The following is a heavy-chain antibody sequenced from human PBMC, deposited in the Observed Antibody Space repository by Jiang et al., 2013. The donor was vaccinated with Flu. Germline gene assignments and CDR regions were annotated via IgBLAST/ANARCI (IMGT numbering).Heavy chain of an antibody. CDR3: ARVDRIAVAANDY. Sequence: TFSDYYMSWIRQAPGKGLEWVSYISSSGSTIYYADSVKGRFTISRDNAKNSLYLQMNSLRAEDTAVYYCARVDRIAVAANDYWGQGTLVTVSS. CDR1: TFSDYY. V-gene: IGHV3-11*01. J-gene: IGHJ4*02. D-gene: IGHD6-19*01. CDR2: ISSSGSTI.